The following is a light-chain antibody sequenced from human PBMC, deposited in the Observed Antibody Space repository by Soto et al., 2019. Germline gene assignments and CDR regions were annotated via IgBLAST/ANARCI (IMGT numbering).Light chain of an antibody. V-gene: IGKV1-5*03. CDR1: QSISTW. Sequence: DIQMTQSPSTLSASVGDRVTITCRASQSISTWLAWYQQKPGKAPKLLIYKASGLESGVPSRFSGSGSGTEFTLTISSLQPDDFATYYCQQYINRWTFGQGTKVEIK. CDR3: QQYINRWT. CDR2: KAS. J-gene: IGKJ1*01.